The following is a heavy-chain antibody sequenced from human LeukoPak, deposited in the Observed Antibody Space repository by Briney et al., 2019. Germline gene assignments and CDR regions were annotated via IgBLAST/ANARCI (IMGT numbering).Heavy chain of an antibody. CDR3: ARVGVIAADSDI. Sequence: PSETLSLTCTVSGYSISSGYYWGWIRQPPGKGLEWIGSIYHSGSTYYNPSLKSRVTISVDTSKNQFSLKLSSVTAADTAVYYCARVGVIAADSDIWGQGTMVTVSS. J-gene: IGHJ3*02. CDR1: GYSISSGYY. CDR2: IYHSGST. V-gene: IGHV4-38-2*02. D-gene: IGHD2-15*01.